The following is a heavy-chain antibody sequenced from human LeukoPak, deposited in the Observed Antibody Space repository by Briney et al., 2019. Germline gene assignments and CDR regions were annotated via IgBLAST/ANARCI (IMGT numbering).Heavy chain of an antibody. CDR2: IYYSGGT. CDR3: ARAPTLAARMWAFDI. D-gene: IGHD6-6*01. CDR1: GGSISSYY. Sequence: SETLSLTCTVSGGSISSYYWSWIRQPPGKGLEWIGYIYYSGGTNYNPSLKSRVTISVDTSKNQFSLKLSSVTAADTAVYYCARAPTLAARMWAFDIWGQGTVVTVSS. J-gene: IGHJ3*02. V-gene: IGHV4-59*08.